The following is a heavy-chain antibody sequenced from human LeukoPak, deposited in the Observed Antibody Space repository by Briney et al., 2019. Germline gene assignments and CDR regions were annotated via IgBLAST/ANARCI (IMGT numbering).Heavy chain of an antibody. CDR2: ISGSGGST. CDR1: GFTFSSYA. D-gene: IGHD5-12*01. V-gene: IGHV3-23*01. J-gene: IGHJ4*02. CDR3: ASQRYSGYDHDY. Sequence: GGSLRLSCAATGFTFSSYAMSWVRQAPGKGLEWVSAISGSGGSTYYADSVKGRFTISRDNSKNTLYLQMNSLRAEDTAVYYCASQRYSGYDHDYWGQGTLVTVSS.